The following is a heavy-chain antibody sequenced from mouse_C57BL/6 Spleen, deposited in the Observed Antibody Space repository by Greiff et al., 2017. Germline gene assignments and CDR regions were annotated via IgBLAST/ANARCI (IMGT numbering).Heavy chain of an antibody. CDR2: LNPSTGGT. CDR3: STSDGYPYYLDY. D-gene: IGHD2-3*01. Sequence: EVQLQQSGPELVKPGASVKISCKASGYSFTGYYMHWVKQSSEKSLEWIGDLNPSTGGTSYNQKFKGKATLTVDTSSSTAYMQLKSLTTADSAVYYCSTSDGYPYYLDYWGQGTTLTVSS. CDR1: GYSFTGYY. J-gene: IGHJ2*01. V-gene: IGHV1-43*01.